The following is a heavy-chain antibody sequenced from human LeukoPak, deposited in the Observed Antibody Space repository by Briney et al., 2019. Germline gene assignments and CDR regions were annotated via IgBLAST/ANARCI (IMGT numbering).Heavy chain of an antibody. CDR3: TADQNYSGSGSYFGY. J-gene: IGHJ4*02. V-gene: IGHV3-15*01. D-gene: IGHD3-10*01. CDR2: IKSKTDGGTT. Sequence: KPWGSLRRNCAAYGFTISNACLSWVRQAPGNGREWVGRIKSKTDGGTTDYDALVKGRFTISRDDSKNTLYLQMNSLKTENAAVYHCTADQNYSGSGSYFGYWGQGTLVTVSS. CDR1: GFTISNAC.